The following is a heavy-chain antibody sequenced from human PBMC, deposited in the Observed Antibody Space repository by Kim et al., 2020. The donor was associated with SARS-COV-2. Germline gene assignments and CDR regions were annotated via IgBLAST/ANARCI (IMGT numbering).Heavy chain of an antibody. V-gene: IGHV4-39*01. Sequence: SETLSLTCTVSGGSISSSSYYWGWIRQPPGKGLEWIGSIYYSGSTYYNPSLKSRVTISVDTSKNQFSLKLSSVTAADTAVYYCARRCRALDAFDIWGQGTMVTVSS. CDR2: IYYSGST. CDR1: GGSISSSSYY. CDR3: ARRCRALDAFDI. D-gene: IGHD3-10*01. J-gene: IGHJ3*02.